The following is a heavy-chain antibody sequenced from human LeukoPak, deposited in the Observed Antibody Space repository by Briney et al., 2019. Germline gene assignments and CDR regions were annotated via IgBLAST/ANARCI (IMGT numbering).Heavy chain of an antibody. D-gene: IGHD2/OR15-2a*01. CDR2: IYQTGSA. CDR1: GGSITGISYY. CDR3: ARLLPDYYYYMDV. V-gene: IGHV4-39*01. Sequence: SETLSLTCTVSGGSITGISYYWNWLRQPPGKELEWIGRIYQTGSADYKPSLKSRVTISVDTSKNQFSLKLSSVTAADTAVYYCARLLPDYYYYMDVWGKGTTVTVSS. J-gene: IGHJ6*03.